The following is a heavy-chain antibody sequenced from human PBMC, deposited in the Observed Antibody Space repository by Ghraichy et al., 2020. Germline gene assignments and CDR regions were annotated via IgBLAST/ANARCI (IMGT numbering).Heavy chain of an antibody. Sequence: SETLSLTCTVSGGSVSIPNYYLGWIRQPPGQGLEWIGCIYYTGNTYYSPSLKSRGSISLDTSQNKFSLKLTSVTAADTAIYYCVRDSGTYIFDPWGQGTLVTVSS. CDR2: IYYTGNT. J-gene: IGHJ5*02. V-gene: IGHV4-39*01. CDR3: VRDSGTYIFDP. CDR1: GGSVSIPNYY. D-gene: IGHD1-26*01.